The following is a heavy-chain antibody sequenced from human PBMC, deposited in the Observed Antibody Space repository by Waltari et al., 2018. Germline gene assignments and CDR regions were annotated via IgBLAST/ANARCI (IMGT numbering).Heavy chain of an antibody. CDR1: GFSRTIARMR. J-gene: IGHJ6*02. CDR2: IFSNDEK. V-gene: IGHV2-26*01. D-gene: IGHD5-18*01. Sequence: QLTLKESGPVLVKPTETLTLTCTVSGFSRTIARMRVSWLRQPPRKALEWLAHIFSNDEKSYSTSLKSRLTISKDTSKSQVVLTMTNMDPVDTATYYCARIRDLYSYGYSHYGMDVWGQGTTVTVSS. CDR3: ARIRDLYSYGYSHYGMDV.